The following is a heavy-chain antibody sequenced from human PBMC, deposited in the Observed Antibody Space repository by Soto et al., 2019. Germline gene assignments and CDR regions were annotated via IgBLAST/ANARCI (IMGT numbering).Heavy chain of an antibody. CDR3: VSDGCGGIIDS. D-gene: IGHD2-15*01. CDR1: GYTFTGYG. V-gene: IGHV1-18*01. J-gene: IGHJ3*01. Sequence: QVQLVQSGAEVKKPGASVKVSCKTSGYTFTGYGINWVRQAPGHGLERMGWISVFKGITKDGQNIQDRVMMTTDTSTSIAYLVLDIVLADDPAGYLCVSDGCGGIIDSWGQGTMLSVSS. CDR2: ISVFKGIT.